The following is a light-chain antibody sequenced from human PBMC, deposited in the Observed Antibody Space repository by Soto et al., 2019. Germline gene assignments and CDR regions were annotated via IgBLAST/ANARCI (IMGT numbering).Light chain of an antibody. J-gene: IGKJ5*01. CDR2: DAS. CDR1: QSVSSY. Sequence: ETVLTQSPATLSLSPGERATLSCRASQSVSSYLAWYQQKPGQAPRLLIYDASNRATGIPARFSGSGSGTDFTLTISSLEPEDFAVYYCQQRSNWPPGFGQGTRL. CDR3: QQRSNWPPG. V-gene: IGKV3-11*01.